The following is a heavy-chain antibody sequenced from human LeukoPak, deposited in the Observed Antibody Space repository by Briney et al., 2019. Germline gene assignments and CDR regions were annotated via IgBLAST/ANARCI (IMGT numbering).Heavy chain of an antibody. Sequence: SETLSLTCTVSGGSISSDYWSWIRQPPGKGLEWVGYIYYSGRTSYNPSLKSRVTISVDTSKNQFSLKLRSVTAADTAIYYCARGFYSPAYWGQGTLVTVSS. CDR1: GGSISSDY. D-gene: IGHD4-11*01. J-gene: IGHJ4*02. V-gene: IGHV4-59*01. CDR2: IYYSGRT. CDR3: ARGFYSPAY.